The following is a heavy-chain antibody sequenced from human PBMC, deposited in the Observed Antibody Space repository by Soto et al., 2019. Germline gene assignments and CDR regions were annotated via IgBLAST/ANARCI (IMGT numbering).Heavy chain of an antibody. V-gene: IGHV3-53*01. Sequence: EVQLVESGGGLIQPGGSLRLSCAASGFTVSSNYMSWVRQAPGKGLEWVSVIYSGGSTYYADSVKGRFTISRDNSKNTLYLQMNSLRAEDTAVYYCARHQDIVVVPAAINYSYGMDVWGQGPTVTVSS. D-gene: IGHD2-2*01. CDR1: GFTVSSNY. J-gene: IGHJ6*02. CDR3: ARHQDIVVVPAAINYSYGMDV. CDR2: IYSGGST.